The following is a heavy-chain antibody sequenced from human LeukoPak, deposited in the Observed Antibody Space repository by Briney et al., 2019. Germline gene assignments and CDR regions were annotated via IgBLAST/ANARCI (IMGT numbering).Heavy chain of an antibody. D-gene: IGHD2-2*01. CDR3: AREALVVVPAATYNWFDP. CDR1: GGSISSGSYY. V-gene: IGHV4-61*02. Sequence: SETLSLTCTVSGGSISSGSYYWSWIRQPAGTGLEWIGRIYTSGSTNYNPSLKSRVTISVDTSKNQFSLKLSSVTAADTAVYYCAREALVVVPAATYNWFDPWGQGTLVTVSS. CDR2: IYTSGST. J-gene: IGHJ5*02.